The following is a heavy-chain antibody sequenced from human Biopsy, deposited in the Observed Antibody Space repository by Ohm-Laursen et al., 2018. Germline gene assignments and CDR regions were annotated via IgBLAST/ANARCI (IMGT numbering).Heavy chain of an antibody. V-gene: IGHV1-69*04. J-gene: IGHJ4*02. CDR1: GGPSSNYA. Sequence: SSVKVSCKASGGPSSNYAFSWVRQAPGQGLEWVGRIVPILGHLNYAQRFQGRVSITADKSTTYVYMELSRLTSGDTAVYYCAADADGYYTEFDFWGPGTLVTVSS. CDR2: IVPILGHL. D-gene: IGHD3-3*01. CDR3: AADADGYYTEFDF.